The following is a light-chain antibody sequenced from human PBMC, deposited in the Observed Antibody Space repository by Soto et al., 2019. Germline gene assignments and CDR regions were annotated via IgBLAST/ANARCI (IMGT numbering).Light chain of an antibody. CDR1: QAIYNY. CDR2: AAS. V-gene: IGKV1-27*01. Sequence: DIQMTQSPSSLSASVGDRVTITCRASQAIYNYLAWYQQKPGKVPTLLISAASTLQSGVPSRFSGSGSGTDFTLTISSLQPEDVATYYCQKFSAVRNFGGGTKVEI. J-gene: IGKJ4*01. CDR3: QKFSAVRN.